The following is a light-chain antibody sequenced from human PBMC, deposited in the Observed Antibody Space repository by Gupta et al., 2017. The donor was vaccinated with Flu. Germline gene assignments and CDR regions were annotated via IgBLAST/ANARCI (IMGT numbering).Light chain of an antibody. CDR2: RTN. Sequence: QTVVTQEPSFSVSPGGTVTLTCGLSSGSVSTSYYPSWYQQTPGQAHRTLIYRTNTSSSGVPDRFSGSIRGNKAALTITGAQADDESDYYCVRYMGSGIWVFGGGTKLTVL. J-gene: IGLJ3*02. V-gene: IGLV8-61*01. CDR1: SGSVSTSYY. CDR3: VRYMGSGIWV.